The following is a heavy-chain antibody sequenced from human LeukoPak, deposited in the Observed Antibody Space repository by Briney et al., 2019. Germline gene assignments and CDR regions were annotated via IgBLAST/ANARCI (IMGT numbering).Heavy chain of an antibody. Sequence: SETLSLTCTVSGGSISSYYWSWIRQPPGKGLEWIGYIYHSGSTYYNPSLKSRVTISVDRSKNQFSLKLSSVTAADTAVYYCARGIAAAGTPFDYWGQGTLVTVSS. J-gene: IGHJ4*02. CDR3: ARGIAAAGTPFDY. CDR1: GGSISSYY. D-gene: IGHD6-13*01. CDR2: IYHSGST. V-gene: IGHV4-59*12.